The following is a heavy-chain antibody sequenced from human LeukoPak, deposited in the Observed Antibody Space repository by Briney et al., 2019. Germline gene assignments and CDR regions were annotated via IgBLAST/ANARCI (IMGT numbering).Heavy chain of an antibody. V-gene: IGHV1-69*01. D-gene: IGHD4-17*01. CDR1: GGTLSSYA. J-gene: IGHJ4*02. CDR2: IIPMFYTA. CDR3: PHLPNDHYDYGDYMLAYYFGY. Sequence: SVKVTRKASGGTLSSYANSGVRQPPARGLEWMGGIIPMFYTANYAQKLQDRVTNNAHEYKNTAYVDLSSLRSEDTPVYDCPHLPNDHYDYGDYMLAYYFGYWGQGTLVTVSS.